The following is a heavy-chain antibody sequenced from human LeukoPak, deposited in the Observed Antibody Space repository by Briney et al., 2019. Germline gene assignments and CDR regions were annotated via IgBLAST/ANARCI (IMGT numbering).Heavy chain of an antibody. CDR1: GGTFSSYA. Sequence: ASVKVSCKASGGTFSSYAISWVRQAPGQGLEWMGGIIPIFGTANYAQKFQGRVTITADESTSTAYMELSSLRSEDTAVYYCARGNTAMGYNWFDPWGQGILVTVSS. D-gene: IGHD5-18*01. CDR3: ARGNTAMGYNWFDP. J-gene: IGHJ5*02. V-gene: IGHV1-69*13. CDR2: IIPIFGTA.